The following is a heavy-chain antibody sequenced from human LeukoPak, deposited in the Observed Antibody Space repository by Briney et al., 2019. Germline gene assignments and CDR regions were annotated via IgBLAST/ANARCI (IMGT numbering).Heavy chain of an antibody. CDR3: ARGRFFQHYKAVAGTFSRLKSRGFDY. Sequence: GGSLRLSCAASGFTFSSYSMNWVRQAPGKGLEWVSYISSSSSTIYYADSVKGRFTISRDNAKNSLYLQMNSLRAEDTAVYYCARGRFFQHYKAVAGTFSRLKSRGFDYWGQGTLVTVSS. CDR1: GFTFSSYS. D-gene: IGHD6-19*01. V-gene: IGHV3-48*01. CDR2: ISSSSSTI. J-gene: IGHJ4*02.